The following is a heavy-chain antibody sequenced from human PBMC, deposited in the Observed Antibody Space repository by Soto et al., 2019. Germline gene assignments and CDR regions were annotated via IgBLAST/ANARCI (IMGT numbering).Heavy chain of an antibody. J-gene: IGHJ6*02. V-gene: IGHV1-46*01. CDR3: ARDKAYYYYYYGMDV. CDR1: GYTFTSYY. CDR2: INPSGGST. Sequence: ASVKVSCKVSGYTFTSYYMHWVRQAPGQGLEWMGIINPSGGSTSYAQKFQGRVTMTRDTSTSTVYMELSSLRSEDTAVYYCARDKAYYYYYYGMDVWGQGTRVTVSS.